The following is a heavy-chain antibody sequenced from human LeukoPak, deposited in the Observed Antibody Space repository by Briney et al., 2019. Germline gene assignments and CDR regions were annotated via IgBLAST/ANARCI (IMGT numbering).Heavy chain of an antibody. V-gene: IGHV3-21*04. J-gene: IGHJ3*02. Sequence: GGSLRLSCAASGFTFSSYSMNWVRQAPGKGLEWVSSISSSSSYIYYADSVKGRFTISRDNSKNTLYLQMNSLRAEDTAVYYCAKDFYGSGSYYTVAFDIWGQGTVVTVS. CDR3: AKDFYGSGSYYTVAFDI. CDR1: GFTFSSYS. CDR2: ISSSSSYI. D-gene: IGHD3-10*01.